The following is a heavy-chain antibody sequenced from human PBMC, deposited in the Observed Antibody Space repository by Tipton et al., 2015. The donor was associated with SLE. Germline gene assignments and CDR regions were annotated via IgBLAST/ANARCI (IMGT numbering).Heavy chain of an antibody. D-gene: IGHD3-3*01. CDR3: ARVSGVWSGYRSLDY. Sequence: GLVKPSETLSLTCAVSGGSTSSSNYYWVWIRQPPGKGLEWIGTIYYSGTTYYNPSLQSRVTVSVDTSKNQFSLNLSSVTAADTAVYYCARVSGVWSGYRSLDYWGQGTLVIVSS. CDR2: IYYSGTT. V-gene: IGHV4-39*07. CDR1: GGSTSSSNYY. J-gene: IGHJ4*02.